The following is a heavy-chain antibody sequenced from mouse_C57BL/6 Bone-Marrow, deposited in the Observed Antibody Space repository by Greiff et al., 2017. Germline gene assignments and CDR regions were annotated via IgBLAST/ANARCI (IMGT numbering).Heavy chain of an antibody. J-gene: IGHJ3*01. D-gene: IGHD2-5*01. Sequence: EVQLQQSGPGLVKPSQSLSLTCSVTGYSITSGYYWNWIRQFPGNKLEWMGYISYDGSNNYNPSLKNRISLTRDTSKNQFFLKLNSVTTEDTATYYCARPYYSNSAWFAYWGQGTLVTVSA. CDR2: ISYDGSN. CDR1: GYSITSGYY. CDR3: ARPYYSNSAWFAY. V-gene: IGHV3-6*01.